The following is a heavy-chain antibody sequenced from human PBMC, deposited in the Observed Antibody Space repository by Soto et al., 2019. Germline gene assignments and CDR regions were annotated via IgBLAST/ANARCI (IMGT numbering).Heavy chain of an antibody. CDR2: MSYDGSDT. CDR3: TIVRVADSALDH. CDR1: GFIFSNNG. V-gene: IGHV3-30*02. J-gene: IGHJ4*02. Sequence: RWGSLRLSCVGSGFIFSNNGIHFFRHTPVKWLEWVAFMSYDGSDTFYADSVKGRFTISRDNSKNTLFLHMSNLRAEDTAMYYCTIVRVADSALDHWGQGTLVTVSS. D-gene: IGHD3-10*02.